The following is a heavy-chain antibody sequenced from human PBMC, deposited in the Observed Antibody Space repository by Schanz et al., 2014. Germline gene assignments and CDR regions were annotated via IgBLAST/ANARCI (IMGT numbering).Heavy chain of an antibody. V-gene: IGHV1-46*01. CDR2: INLSGGST. CDR1: GGTFSTYP. CDR3: ARDRLECGAECYSVEVFEI. D-gene: IGHD2-21*01. J-gene: IGHJ4*02. Sequence: QVQLVQSGAEVKKPGSSMKVSCKASGGTFSTYPINWLRQAPGQGLEWMGIINLSGGSTNNAQKFQGRLAMTRDTSTSTVYMELSSLRSEDTAVYYCARDRLECGAECYSVEVFEIWGQGTLVNVSS.